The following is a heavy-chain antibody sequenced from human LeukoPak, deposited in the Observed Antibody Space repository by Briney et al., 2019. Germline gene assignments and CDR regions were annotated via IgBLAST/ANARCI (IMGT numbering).Heavy chain of an antibody. J-gene: IGHJ4*02. CDR3: ARGRDGYNAAY. CDR2: IYSGGST. CDR1: GFNVSSNY. D-gene: IGHD5-24*01. V-gene: IGHV3-53*01. Sequence: GGSLRLSCAGSGFNVSSNYMSWVRQAPGKGLEWVSVIYSGGSTHSADSVKDRFTISRDNSKNTLYLQMNSLRAEDTAVYYCARGRDGYNAAYWGQGTLVTVSS.